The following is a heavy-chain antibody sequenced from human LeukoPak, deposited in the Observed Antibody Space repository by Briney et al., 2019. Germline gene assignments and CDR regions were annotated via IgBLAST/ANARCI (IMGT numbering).Heavy chain of an antibody. Sequence: GGSLRLSCAASGFSFVDSALHGFRQAPAKNVQEVSLITWHGGSTYYADSVQGRFTISRDNSKNSLYLQMNSLRPEDTALYYCVKDAPNSGWYMTSYFDYWGQGTLVTVSS. V-gene: IGHV3-43D*04. J-gene: IGHJ4*02. CDR3: VKDAPNSGWYMTSYFDY. CDR2: ITWHGGST. D-gene: IGHD6-19*01. CDR1: GFSFVDSA.